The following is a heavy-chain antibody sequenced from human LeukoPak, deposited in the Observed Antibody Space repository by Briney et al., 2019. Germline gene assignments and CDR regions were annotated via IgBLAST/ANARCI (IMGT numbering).Heavy chain of an antibody. J-gene: IGHJ4*02. CDR1: GGIFSSYA. V-gene: IGHV1-69*04. CDR2: IIPILGIA. CDR3: ARDLPPYYFDY. Sequence: GASVKVSCKASGGIFSSYAISWVRQAPGQGLEWTGRIIPILGIANYAQKFQGRVTITADKSTSTAYMDLSSLRSEDTAVYYCARDLPPYYFDYWGQGTLVTVSS.